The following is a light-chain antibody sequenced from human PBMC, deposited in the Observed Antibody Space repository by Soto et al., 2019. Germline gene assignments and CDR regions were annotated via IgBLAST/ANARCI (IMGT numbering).Light chain of an antibody. Sequence: QSVLTQPPSVSGGPGQRVTISCSGSSSNLGAGYDVQWYRQFPGTAPKLLIYANSVRPSGVPDRFSGSKSGTSASLAITGLQAEDEAGYYCQSYDSSLIVSKVFGTGTKVTVL. J-gene: IGLJ1*01. CDR3: QSYDSSLIVSKV. CDR2: ANS. V-gene: IGLV1-40*01. CDR1: SSNLGAGYD.